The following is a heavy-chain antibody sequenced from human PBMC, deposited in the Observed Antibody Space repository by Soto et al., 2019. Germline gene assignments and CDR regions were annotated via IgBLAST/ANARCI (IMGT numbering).Heavy chain of an antibody. Sequence: QMQLVQSGPEVKKPGTSVKVSCKASGFTFTSSAVQWVRQARGQRLEWIGWIVVGSGNTNYAQKFQERVTITRDMSTSTAYMELSSLRAEDSAVYYCAADPTPLLWFGEPFTYGIDVWVQWTTVTVSS. CDR2: IVVGSGNT. J-gene: IGHJ6*02. D-gene: IGHD3-10*01. CDR3: AADPTPLLWFGEPFTYGIDV. CDR1: GFTFTSSA. V-gene: IGHV1-58*01.